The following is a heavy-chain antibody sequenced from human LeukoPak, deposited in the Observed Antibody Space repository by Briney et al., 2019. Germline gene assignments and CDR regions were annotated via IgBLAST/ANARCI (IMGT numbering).Heavy chain of an antibody. CDR1: GFTLSSYW. D-gene: IGHD5-12*01. Sequence: GGSLRLSCAASGFTLSSYWMIWVRQAPGKGLEWVANIKVDGNEKNYVDSVKGRFTISRDNAKNSLYLQMNSLRAEDTAVYYCARDRGYSGYDYNYYYGMDVWGQGTTVTVSS. J-gene: IGHJ6*02. V-gene: IGHV3-7*01. CDR3: ARDRGYSGYDYNYYYGMDV. CDR2: IKVDGNEK.